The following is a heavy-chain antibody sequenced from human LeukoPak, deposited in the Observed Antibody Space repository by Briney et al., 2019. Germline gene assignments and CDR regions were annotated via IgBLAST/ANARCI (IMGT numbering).Heavy chain of an antibody. CDR3: ARVWSGGSCDY. CDR1: GFTFSSYE. D-gene: IGHD2-15*01. Sequence: GGSLRLSCAASGFTFSSYEMNWVRQAPGKGLEWVSYISSRDSTIYYADSVRGRFTISRDNAKNSLFLQMNSLRAEDTAVYYCARVWSGGSCDYWGQGTLVTVSS. V-gene: IGHV3-48*03. J-gene: IGHJ4*02. CDR2: ISSRDSTI.